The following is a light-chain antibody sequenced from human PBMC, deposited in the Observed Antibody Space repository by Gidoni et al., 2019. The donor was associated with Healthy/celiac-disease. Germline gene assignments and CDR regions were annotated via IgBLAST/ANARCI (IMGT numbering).Light chain of an antibody. J-gene: IGKJ2*01. CDR3: QQSYSTPYT. V-gene: IGKV1-39*01. CDR1: HSISSF. CDR2: AAS. Sequence: DIQMTQSPSSLSASVGDRVTITCRASHSISSFLNWYQQKPGEAPKLLIYAASSLQSGVPTRFSGGGSGTDFTLTISSQQPEDFATYYCQQSYSTPYTFGQGTKLEIK.